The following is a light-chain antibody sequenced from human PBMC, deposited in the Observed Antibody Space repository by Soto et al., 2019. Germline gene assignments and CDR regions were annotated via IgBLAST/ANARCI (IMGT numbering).Light chain of an antibody. V-gene: IGKV3-20*01. Sequence: ESGLRQSPGTVSLTPGERDTLSCRASQSVSSSYLAWYQQKPGQAPRLLIYGASSRATGIPDRFSGSGSGTDFTLTISRLEPEDFAVYYCQQYGSSPWTFGQGTKVEIK. CDR3: QQYGSSPWT. CDR2: GAS. CDR1: QSVSSSY. J-gene: IGKJ1*01.